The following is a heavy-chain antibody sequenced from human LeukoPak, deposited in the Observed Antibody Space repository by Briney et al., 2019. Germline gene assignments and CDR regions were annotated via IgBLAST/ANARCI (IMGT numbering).Heavy chain of an antibody. CDR1: GGSISSSSYY. V-gene: IGHV4-39*07. J-gene: IGHJ4*02. D-gene: IGHD6-13*01. CDR2: IYYSEST. CDR3: ARDNWPGAAAALIDY. Sequence: SETLSLTCTVSGGSISSSSYYWGWIRQPPGKGLEWIGSIYYSESTYYNPSLKSRVTISVDTSKNQFSLKLSSVTAADTAVYYCARDNWPGAAAALIDYWGQGTLVTVSS.